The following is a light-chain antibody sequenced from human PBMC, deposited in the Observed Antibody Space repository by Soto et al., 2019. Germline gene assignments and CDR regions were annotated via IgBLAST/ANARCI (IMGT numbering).Light chain of an antibody. Sequence: QSVLTQPASMSGSPGQSITISCTGASSDVGGYNFVSWYQQHPGKAPKLMIYEVLNRPSGVSDRFSGSKSGTTASLTISGLQAEDEADYYCTSYSSNTTLVFGGGTKLTVL. CDR3: TSYSSNTTLV. CDR1: SSDVGGYNF. CDR2: EVL. J-gene: IGLJ2*01. V-gene: IGLV2-14*03.